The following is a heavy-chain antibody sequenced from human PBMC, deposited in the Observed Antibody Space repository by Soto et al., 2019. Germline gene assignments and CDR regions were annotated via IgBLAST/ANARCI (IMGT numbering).Heavy chain of an antibody. CDR2: ISYGGST. V-gene: IGHV4-31*03. CDR1: GDSINSGGYC. D-gene: IGHD5-18*01. J-gene: IGHJ4*02. CDR3: SRGILV. Sequence: QVQLQESGAGLVKPSQTLSLTCTVSGDSINSGGYCWSWIPQHPGKGLDWIGCISYGGSTSYNPSLKSRVTISVDTSKNQFSLKLTSVTAADTAVYYCSRGILVWGQGALITVSS.